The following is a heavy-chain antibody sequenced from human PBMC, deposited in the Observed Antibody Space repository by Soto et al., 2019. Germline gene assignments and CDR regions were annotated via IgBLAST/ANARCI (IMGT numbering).Heavy chain of an antibody. CDR1: GFSLSTSGVG. D-gene: IGHD3-10*01. J-gene: IGHJ4*02. CDR3: VHKGSGPIAFAS. V-gene: IGHV2-5*02. CDR2: IYWDDDK. Sequence: SGPTLVNPTQTLTLTCTFSGFSLSTSGVGVGWIRQPPGKALEWLAVIYWDDDKRYSPSLKSRLSISKDTSKNQVVLTMTNMDPVDTATYYCVHKGSGPIAFASWGQGTLVTVSS.